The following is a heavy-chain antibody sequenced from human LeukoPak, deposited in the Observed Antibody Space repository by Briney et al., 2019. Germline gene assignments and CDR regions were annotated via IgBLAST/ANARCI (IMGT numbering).Heavy chain of an antibody. CDR1: GGSFSGYY. Sequence: SETLSLTCAVYGGSFSGYYWSWIRQPQGKGLEWIGEINHSGRTNYNPSLNRRVPISLDTSKNQFSLKLSSVTAADTAVYYCARATVITGFYDSSGYYDYWGQGTLVTVSS. CDR2: INHSGRT. CDR3: ARATVITGFYDSSGYYDY. J-gene: IGHJ4*02. D-gene: IGHD3-22*01. V-gene: IGHV4-34*01.